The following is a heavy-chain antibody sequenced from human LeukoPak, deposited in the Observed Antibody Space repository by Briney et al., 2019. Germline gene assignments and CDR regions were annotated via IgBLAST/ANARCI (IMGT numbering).Heavy chain of an antibody. CDR3: ARTYDSPGYYSPDYYYMDV. CDR2: IYYSGST. D-gene: IGHD3-22*01. V-gene: IGHV4-39*07. J-gene: IGHJ6*03. Sequence: SETLSLTCTVSGGSISSSSYYWGWIRQPPGKGLEWIGSIYYSGSTYYNPSLKSRVTISVDTSNNEFSLKLNSVTAADTAVYYCARTYDSPGYYSPDYYYMDVWGKGTTVTISS. CDR1: GGSISSSSYY.